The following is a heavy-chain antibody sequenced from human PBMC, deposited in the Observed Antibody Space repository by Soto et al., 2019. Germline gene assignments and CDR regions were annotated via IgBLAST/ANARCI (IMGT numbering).Heavy chain of an antibody. CDR3: ANLEELLNFGGPPHAMDV. CDR2: IYPGDSDL. CDR1: GYSFTSYW. V-gene: IGHV5-51*01. J-gene: IGHJ6*02. Sequence: GESLKISCKGSGYSFTSYWIGWVRQMPGKGLEWMGSIYPGDSDLKYSPSFQGQVTISADKSINTAYLQWSTLKASDTAIYYCANLEELLNFGGPPHAMDVWGQGTTVTVS. D-gene: IGHD3-3*01.